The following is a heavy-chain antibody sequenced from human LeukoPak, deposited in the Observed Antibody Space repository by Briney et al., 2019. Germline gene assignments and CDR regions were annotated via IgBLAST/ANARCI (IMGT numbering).Heavy chain of an antibody. V-gene: IGHV3-23*01. J-gene: IGHJ4*02. CDR3: ARWLWFGELPIDY. D-gene: IGHD3-10*01. CDR2: ISGSGGST. CDR1: GFTFSSYA. Sequence: PGGSLRLSCAASGFTFSSYAMSWVRQAPGKGLEWVSAISGSGGSTYYADSVKGRFTISRDNAKNSLYLQMNSLRAEDTALYYCARWLWFGELPIDYWGQGTLVTVSS.